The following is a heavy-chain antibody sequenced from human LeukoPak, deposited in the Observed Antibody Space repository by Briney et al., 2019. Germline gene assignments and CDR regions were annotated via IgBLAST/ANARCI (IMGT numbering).Heavy chain of an antibody. CDR1: GFTFSSYA. J-gene: IGHJ4*02. Sequence: GGSLRLSCAASGFTFSSYAMSWVRQTPEKGLEWVSAITGSGDDTFRADSVKGRFTISRDNSRNTLYLQMNSLRAEDTAVYHCVKGSKTSRPYYFDYWGQGALVTVSS. V-gene: IGHV3-23*01. CDR3: VKGSKTSRPYYFDY. CDR2: ITGSGDDT.